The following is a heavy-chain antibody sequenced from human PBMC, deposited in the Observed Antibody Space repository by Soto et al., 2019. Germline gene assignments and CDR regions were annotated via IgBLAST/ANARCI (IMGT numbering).Heavy chain of an antibody. Sequence: EVQLVESGGDLVQPGGSLRLSCAASGFSVNSKYMSWVRQAPGKGLEWVSLIQSGGSTYYAGSVKGRFTISRDFSENTLLLQMNSLRVEDTGVYYCTRDDGHCNGVRCYGVPMAVWGKGTTVTV. CDR1: GFSVNSKY. V-gene: IGHV3-66*01. D-gene: IGHD2-15*01. J-gene: IGHJ6*03. CDR2: IQSGGST. CDR3: TRDDGHCNGVRCYGVPMAV.